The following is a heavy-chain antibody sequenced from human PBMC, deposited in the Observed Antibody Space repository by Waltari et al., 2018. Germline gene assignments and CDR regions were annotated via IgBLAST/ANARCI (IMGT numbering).Heavy chain of an antibody. V-gene: IGHV3-9*01. CDR3: AKGLYGSGSLYDAFDI. CDR2: ISWNSGSI. D-gene: IGHD3-10*01. J-gene: IGHJ3*02. CDR1: GFTFDDYA. Sequence: EVQLVESGGGLVQPGRSLRLSCAASGFTFDDYAMHWVRQAPGKGLGWVSGISWNSGSIGYADSVKGRFTISRDNAKNSLYLQMNSLRAEDTALYYCAKGLYGSGSLYDAFDIWGQGTMVTVSS.